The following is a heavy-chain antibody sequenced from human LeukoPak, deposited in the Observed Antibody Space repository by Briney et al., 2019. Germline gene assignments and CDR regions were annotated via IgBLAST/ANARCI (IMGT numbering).Heavy chain of an antibody. V-gene: IGHV3-33*06. CDR3: AKDAQRGFDYSNSLEY. CDR2: IWSDGTNK. CDR1: GFIFSHYG. D-gene: IGHD4-11*01. J-gene: IGHJ4*02. Sequence: GGSLRLSCAASGFIFSHYGMHWVRQAPGKGLEWVAVIWSDGTNKYYAESVKGRFTISRDDSGNTVYLQMNSLRPEDTGVYYCAKDAQRGFDYSNSLEYWGQGTPVTVST.